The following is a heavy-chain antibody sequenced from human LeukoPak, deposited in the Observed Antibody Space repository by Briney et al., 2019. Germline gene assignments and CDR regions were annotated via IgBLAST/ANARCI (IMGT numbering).Heavy chain of an antibody. CDR2: ISSSSSYI. CDR1: GFTFSSYA. Sequence: GGSLRLSCAASGFTFSSYAMSWVRQAPGKGLEWVSSISSSSSYIYYADSVKGRFTISRDNAKNSLYLQMNSLRAEDTAVYYCARAPPGYYDSSGYYADSYFDYWGQGTLVTVSS. CDR3: ARAPPGYYDSSGYYADSYFDY. J-gene: IGHJ4*02. V-gene: IGHV3-21*01. D-gene: IGHD3-22*01.